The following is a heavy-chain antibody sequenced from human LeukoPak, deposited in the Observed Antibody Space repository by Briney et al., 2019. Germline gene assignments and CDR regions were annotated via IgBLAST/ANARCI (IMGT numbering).Heavy chain of an antibody. CDR3: ARRRYYYYGMDV. CDR2: IYYSGST. Sequence: PSETLSLTCTVSGGSISSYYWSWIRQPPGEGLEWIGYIYYSGSTNYNPSLKSRVTISVDTSKNQFSLKLSSVTAADTAVYYCARRRYYYYGMDVWGQGTTVTVSS. CDR1: GGSISSYY. J-gene: IGHJ6*02. V-gene: IGHV4-59*12.